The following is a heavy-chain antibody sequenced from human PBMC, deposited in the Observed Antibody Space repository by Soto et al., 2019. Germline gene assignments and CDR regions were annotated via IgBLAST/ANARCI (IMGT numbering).Heavy chain of an antibody. CDR2: ISSSSSYI. J-gene: IGHJ6*02. V-gene: IGHV3-21*01. CDR1: GFTFSSYS. CDR3: ASVGVVVAATTSGYYYGMDV. D-gene: IGHD2-15*01. Sequence: GGSLRLSCAASGFTFSSYSMNWVRQAPGKWLEWVSSISSSSSYIYYADSVKGRFTISRDNAKNSLYLQMNSLRAEDTAVYYCASVGVVVAATTSGYYYGMDVWGQGXTVTVYS.